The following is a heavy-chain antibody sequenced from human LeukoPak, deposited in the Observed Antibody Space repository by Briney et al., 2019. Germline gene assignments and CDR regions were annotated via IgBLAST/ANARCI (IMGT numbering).Heavy chain of an antibody. CDR1: GFTFSNSG. D-gene: IGHD6-19*01. CDR3: VKEQSSGGYRVADY. CDR2: FSYDGSDI. V-gene: IGHV3-30*18. Sequence: PGRSLRLSCTASGFTFSNSGMHWVRQAPGKRLEWVAVFSYDGSDIYYGDSVKGRFTISRDISKNTLYLQMNSLRAEDTAVYYCVKEQSSGGYRVADYWGQGTLVTVSS. J-gene: IGHJ4*02.